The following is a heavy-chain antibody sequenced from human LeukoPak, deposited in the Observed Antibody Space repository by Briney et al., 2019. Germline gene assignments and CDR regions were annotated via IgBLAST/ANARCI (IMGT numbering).Heavy chain of an antibody. CDR2: ISGSGGTT. D-gene: IGHD3-22*01. CDR3: AKTNGYYSD. J-gene: IGHJ4*02. V-gene: IGHV3-23*01. Sequence: PGGSLRLSCAASGLTFSIYGMTWVCQAPGKGLVWVLGISGSGGTTYSADSVKGRFTISRDNSKNSLSLQVSSLRAEDTAVYYCAKTNGYYSDWGQGTLVTVSS. CDR1: GLTFSIYG.